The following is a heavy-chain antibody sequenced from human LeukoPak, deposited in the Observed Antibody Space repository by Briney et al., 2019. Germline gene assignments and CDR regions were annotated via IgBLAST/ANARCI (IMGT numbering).Heavy chain of an antibody. Sequence: GGSLRLCCTASGLTFSDYSMNWIRQAPGKGLEWVSSFGTRSTSIYHAGSVKGRFAISRDNAKNSLYLQTNSLRAEDTALYYCAREVSEGFDFWGQGTLVTVSS. CDR3: AREVSEGFDF. D-gene: IGHD3-22*01. V-gene: IGHV3-21*01. CDR1: GLTFSDYS. CDR2: FGTRSTSI. J-gene: IGHJ4*02.